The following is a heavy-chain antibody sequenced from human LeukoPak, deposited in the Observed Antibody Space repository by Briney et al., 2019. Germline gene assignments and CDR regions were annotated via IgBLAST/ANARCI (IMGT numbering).Heavy chain of an antibody. CDR3: AKGGNLDYGDYFDY. Sequence: PGGSLRLSCAASGFTVSSNYMSWVRQAPGKGLEWVAVISYDGSNKYYADSVKGRFTISRDNSKNTLYLQMNSLRAEDTAVYYCAKGGNLDYGDYFDYWGQGTLVTVSS. J-gene: IGHJ4*02. CDR2: ISYDGSNK. CDR1: GFTVSSNY. V-gene: IGHV3-30*18. D-gene: IGHD4-17*01.